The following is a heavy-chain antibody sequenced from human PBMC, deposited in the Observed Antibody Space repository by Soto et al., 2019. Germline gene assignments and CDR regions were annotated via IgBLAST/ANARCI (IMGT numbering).Heavy chain of an antibody. Sequence: ASVKVSCKASGYTFTSYAMHWVRQAPGQRLEWMGWINAGNGNTKYSQKFQGRVTITRDTSASTAYMELSSLRSEDTAVYYCARDVGVPLPYGDYPDDAFDIWGQGTMVTVSS. CDR1: GYTFTSYA. D-gene: IGHD4-17*01. CDR3: ARDVGVPLPYGDYPDDAFDI. V-gene: IGHV1-3*01. CDR2: INAGNGNT. J-gene: IGHJ3*02.